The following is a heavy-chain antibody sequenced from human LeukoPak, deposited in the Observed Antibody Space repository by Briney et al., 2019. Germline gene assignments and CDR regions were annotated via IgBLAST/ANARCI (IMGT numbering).Heavy chain of an antibody. CDR1: GGSISSYY. CDR3: ARHVPIYYDSSGYYDY. J-gene: IGHJ4*02. V-gene: IGHV4-59*08. CDR2: IYYSGST. Sequence: SETLSLTCTVSGGSISSYYWSWIRQPPGKGQEWIGYIYYSGSTNYNPSLKSRVTISVDTSKNQFSLKLSSVTAADTAVYYCARHVPIYYDSSGYYDYWGQGTLVTVSS. D-gene: IGHD3-22*01.